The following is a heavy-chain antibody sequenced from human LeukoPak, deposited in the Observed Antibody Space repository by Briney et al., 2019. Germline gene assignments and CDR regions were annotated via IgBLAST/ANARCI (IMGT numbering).Heavy chain of an antibody. CDR2: INPTSGAT. CDR1: GYTFTDYY. D-gene: IGHD1/OR15-1a*01. CDR3: AREFRTTTWSFDAFDL. Sequence: ASVKVSCKASGYTFTDYYMYWVRQAPGRGLDWVGWINPTSGATNYAQKFQGRVTMNRDTSNNTSYMELSRLRSDDTAVYYCAREFRTTTWSFDAFDLWGQGTMVTVCS. J-gene: IGHJ3*01. V-gene: IGHV1-2*02.